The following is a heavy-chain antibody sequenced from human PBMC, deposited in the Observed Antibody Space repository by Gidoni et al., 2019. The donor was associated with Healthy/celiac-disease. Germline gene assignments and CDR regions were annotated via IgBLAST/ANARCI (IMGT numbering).Heavy chain of an antibody. D-gene: IGHD6-13*01. Sequence: EVQLVESGGGLVQPGGSLRLSCAASGFTFSSYWMGWVRQAPGKGLEWVANIKQDGSEKYYVDSVKGRFTISRDNAKNSLYLQMNSLRAEDTAVYYCARGSVAAARYYGMDVWGQGTTVTVSS. CDR1: GFTFSSYW. CDR2: IKQDGSEK. J-gene: IGHJ6*02. V-gene: IGHV3-7*01. CDR3: ARGSVAAARYYGMDV.